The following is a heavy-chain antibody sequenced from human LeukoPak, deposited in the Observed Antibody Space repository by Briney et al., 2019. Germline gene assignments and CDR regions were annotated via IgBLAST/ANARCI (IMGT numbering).Heavy chain of an antibody. CDR2: INHSGST. D-gene: IGHD3-3*01. CDR1: GGSFSGYY. CDR3: ARHGTHYDFWSGPNWFDP. V-gene: IGHV4-34*01. Sequence: SETLSLTCAVYGGSFSGYYWSWIRQPPGKGLEWIGEINHSGSTNYNPSLKSRVTITVDTSKNQFSLKLSSVTAADTAVYYCARHGTHYDFWSGPNWFDPWGQGTLVTVSS. J-gene: IGHJ5*02.